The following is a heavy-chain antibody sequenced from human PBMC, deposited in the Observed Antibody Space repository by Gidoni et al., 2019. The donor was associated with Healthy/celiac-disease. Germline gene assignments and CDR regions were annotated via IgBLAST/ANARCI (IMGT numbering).Heavy chain of an antibody. Sequence: QVQLVESGGGVVQPGRSLRLSCAASGFTFSRYGMHWVRQAPGKGLEWVAVISYDGSNKYYADSVKGRFTISRDNSKNTLYLQMNSLRAEDTAVYYCAKDAMGSSSALYGMDVWGQGTTVTVSS. CDR1: GFTFSRYG. V-gene: IGHV3-30*18. CDR2: ISYDGSNK. D-gene: IGHD6-6*01. CDR3: AKDAMGSSSALYGMDV. J-gene: IGHJ6*02.